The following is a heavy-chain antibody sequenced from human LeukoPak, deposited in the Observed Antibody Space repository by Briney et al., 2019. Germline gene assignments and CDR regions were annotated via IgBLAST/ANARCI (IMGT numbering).Heavy chain of an antibody. D-gene: IGHD3-10*01. V-gene: IGHV3-30*02. Sequence: PGGSLRLSCAASGFTFSSYGMHWVRQAPGKGLEWVAFIRYDGSNKYYADSVKGRFTISRDNSKNTLYLQMNSLRAEDTAVYYCARDRYYYGSGSNPLFDYWGQGTLVTVSS. CDR2: IRYDGSNK. CDR3: ARDRYYYGSGSNPLFDY. J-gene: IGHJ4*02. CDR1: GFTFSSYG.